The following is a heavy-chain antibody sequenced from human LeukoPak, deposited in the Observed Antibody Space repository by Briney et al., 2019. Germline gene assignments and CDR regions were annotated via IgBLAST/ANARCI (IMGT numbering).Heavy chain of an antibody. Sequence: GASVKVSCKASGYTFTNYAFSWARQAPGQGLEWMGWINPNSGGTNYAQKFQGRVTMTRDTSISTAYMELSRLRSDDTAVYYCARESGRWYSSSWHGFDPWGQGTLVTVSS. CDR1: GYTFTNYA. D-gene: IGHD6-13*01. V-gene: IGHV1-2*02. CDR3: ARESGRWYSSSWHGFDP. J-gene: IGHJ5*02. CDR2: INPNSGGT.